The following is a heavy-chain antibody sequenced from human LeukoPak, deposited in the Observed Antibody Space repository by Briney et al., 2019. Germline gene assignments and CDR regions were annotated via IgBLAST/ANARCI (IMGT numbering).Heavy chain of an antibody. V-gene: IGHV1-69*13. Sequence: GASVKVSCKASGGTFSSYAISWVRQAPGQGLEWMGGIIPIFGTANYAQKFQGRVTITADESTSTAYMELSSLRSEDTAVYYCARARKFTNSSSWYGQPNWFDPWGQGTLVTVSS. CDR3: ARARKFTNSSSWYGQPNWFDP. D-gene: IGHD6-13*01. J-gene: IGHJ5*02. CDR2: IIPIFGTA. CDR1: GGTFSSYA.